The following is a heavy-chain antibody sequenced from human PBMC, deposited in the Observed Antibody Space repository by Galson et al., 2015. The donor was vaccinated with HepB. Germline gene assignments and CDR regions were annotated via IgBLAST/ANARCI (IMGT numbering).Heavy chain of an antibody. D-gene: IGHD3-3*01. J-gene: IGHJ6*03. CDR1: GYTFTSFG. Sequence: SVKVSCTASGYTFTSFGMRWVRQAPGQGLEWVGWISADNGNTNYAQTLQGRVTMTTDTSKSTAYMELRSLRSDDTAVYYCARAYYDFWSGYYSYYYDYYYMDVWGKGTTVTVSS. CDR2: ISADNGNT. V-gene: IGHV1-18*01. CDR3: ARAYYDFWSGYYSYYYDYYYMDV.